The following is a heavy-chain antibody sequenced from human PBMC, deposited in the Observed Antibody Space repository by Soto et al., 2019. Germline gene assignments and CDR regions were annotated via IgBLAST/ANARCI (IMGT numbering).Heavy chain of an antibody. CDR1: GFSLTTSAVA. CDR3: AHTGSNYAYYYGMDV. V-gene: IGHV2-5*02. CDR2: IYWDDDK. D-gene: IGHD4-4*01. J-gene: IGHJ6*02. Sequence: SGPTLVNPSQTLTLTCTFSGFSLTTSAVAVGWIRQPPGKALEWLALIYWDDDKRYSPSLKSRLTITKDTSKNQVVLTMTNMDPVDTATYYCAHTGSNYAYYYGMDVWGQGTTVTVSS.